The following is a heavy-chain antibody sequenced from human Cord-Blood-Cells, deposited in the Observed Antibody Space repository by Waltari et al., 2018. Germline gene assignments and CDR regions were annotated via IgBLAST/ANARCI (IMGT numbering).Heavy chain of an antibody. CDR3: AKNVWSGYYDAFDI. CDR2: ISPIFGTA. V-gene: IGHV1-69*01. J-gene: IGHJ3*02. D-gene: IGHD3-3*01. Sequence: QVQLVQSGAEVKKPGSSVKVSCKASGGTFSSYAISWVRQAPGKGLEWMGGISPIFGTANYAQKFQGRVTITADESTSTAYMELSSLRSEDTAVYYCAKNVWSGYYDAFDIWGQGTMVTVSS. CDR1: GGTFSSYA.